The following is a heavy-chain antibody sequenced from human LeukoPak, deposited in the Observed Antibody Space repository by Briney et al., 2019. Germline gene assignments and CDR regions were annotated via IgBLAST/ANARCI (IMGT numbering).Heavy chain of an antibody. CDR1: GYTFTGYY. Sequence: GASVKVSCKASGYTFTGYYMHWARQAPGQGLEWMGWINPNSGGTNYAQKFQGRVTMTRDTSISTAYMELSRLRSDDTAVYYCARGPIAAAGLLDYWGQGTLVTVSS. V-gene: IGHV1-2*02. D-gene: IGHD6-13*01. CDR2: INPNSGGT. J-gene: IGHJ4*02. CDR3: ARGPIAAAGLLDY.